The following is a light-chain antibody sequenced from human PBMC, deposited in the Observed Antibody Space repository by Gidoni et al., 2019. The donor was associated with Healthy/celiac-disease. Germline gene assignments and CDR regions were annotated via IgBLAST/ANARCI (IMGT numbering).Light chain of an antibody. CDR3: QQRSNRFT. J-gene: IGKJ4*01. CDR1: QIVSSS. CDR2: DAS. V-gene: IGKV3-11*01. Sequence: EIVLTQSPATLSLSPGERATLPCRASQIVSSSLAWYQQKPGPAPRLLIYDASNTATGTPERCSGSASGTYFPPTISRLAAEDLVVYYRQQRSNRFTFGEGTKLEIK.